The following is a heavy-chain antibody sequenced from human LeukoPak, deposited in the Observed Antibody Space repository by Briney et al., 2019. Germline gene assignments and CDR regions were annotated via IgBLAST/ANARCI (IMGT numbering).Heavy chain of an antibody. CDR2: IKEDGSRE. Sequence: GGSLRLSCAASGFTFSTYWMTWVRQAPGKGLECGANIKEDGSREYYVDSVKGRFTISRDNAKNSLYLQMDSLTAEDTAVYYCARDSPGYGAYVSWGQGTLVSVSS. D-gene: IGHD5-12*01. J-gene: IGHJ1*01. V-gene: IGHV3-7*01. CDR1: GFTFSTYW. CDR3: ARDSPGYGAYVS.